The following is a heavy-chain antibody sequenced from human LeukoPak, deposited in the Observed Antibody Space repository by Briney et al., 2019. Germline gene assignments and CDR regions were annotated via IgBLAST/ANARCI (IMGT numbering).Heavy chain of an antibody. V-gene: IGHV1-18*01. D-gene: IGHD2-2*01. Sequence: EAAVNVSCMASVYTFTSYGISWVRQAPGQGVEWMGWISAYNGNTNYAQKLQGRVTMTTDTSTSTAYMELRSLRSDDTAVYYCARAGCSSTSCYGGPDYWGQGTLVTASS. CDR2: ISAYNGNT. J-gene: IGHJ4*02. CDR1: VYTFTSYG. CDR3: ARAGCSSTSCYGGPDY.